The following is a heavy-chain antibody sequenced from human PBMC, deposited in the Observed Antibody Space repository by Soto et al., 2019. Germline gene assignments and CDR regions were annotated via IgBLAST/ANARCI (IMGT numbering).Heavy chain of an antibody. Sequence: QVQLVESGGGVVQPGRSLRLSCAASGFTFSSYGMHWVRQAPGKGLEWVAVISYDGSNKYYADSVKGRFTISRDNSKNTLYLQMNSLRAEDTAVYYCAKEEGVSTVYALEGYFDYWGQGTLVTVSS. J-gene: IGHJ4*02. CDR1: GFTFSSYG. CDR3: AKEEGVSTVYALEGYFDY. D-gene: IGHD2-8*01. CDR2: ISYDGSNK. V-gene: IGHV3-30*18.